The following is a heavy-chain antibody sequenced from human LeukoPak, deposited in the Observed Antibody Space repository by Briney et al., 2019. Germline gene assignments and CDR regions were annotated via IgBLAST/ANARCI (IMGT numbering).Heavy chain of an antibody. D-gene: IGHD1-1*01. J-gene: IGHJ6*03. CDR3: ARTRLEGYYYMDV. Sequence: SGPTLVNPSQTLSLTCTVSGDSIRSGSFHWSWIRQPAGKGLEWIGRIYTSGSTNYNPSLKSRVTISVDTSKNQFSLKLSSVTAADTAVYYCARTRLEGYYYMDVWGKGTTVTISS. CDR2: IYTSGST. CDR1: GDSIRSGSFH. V-gene: IGHV4-61*02.